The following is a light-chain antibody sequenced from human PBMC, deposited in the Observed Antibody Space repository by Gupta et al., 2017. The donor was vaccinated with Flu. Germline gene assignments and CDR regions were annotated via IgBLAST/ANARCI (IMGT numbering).Light chain of an antibody. CDR3: QQYNTYPWT. J-gene: IGKJ1*01. Sequence: DIQMTQSPSTLSASVGDRVTITCRASQSITTWLAWYQQKPGIAPNLLIYKASSLESGAPSRFSAAGSGTEFTLTISSLQPDDFATYYCQQYNTYPWTFGQGTKVEIK. V-gene: IGKV1-5*03. CDR1: QSITTW. CDR2: KAS.